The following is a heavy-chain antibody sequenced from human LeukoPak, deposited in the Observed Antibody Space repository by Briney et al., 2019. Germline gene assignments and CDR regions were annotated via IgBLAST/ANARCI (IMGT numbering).Heavy chain of an antibody. V-gene: IGHV4-30-4*08. J-gene: IGHJ6*03. CDR1: GGSISSGDYY. Sequence: PSQTLSLTCTVSGGSISSGDYYWSWIRQPPGKGLEWIGYIYYSGSTYYNPSLKSRVTISVDTSKNQFSLKLSSVTAADTAVYYCARGVPKTEYYYYYMDVWGKGTTVTVSS. CDR3: ARGVPKTEYYYYYMDV. CDR2: IYYSGST. D-gene: IGHD1-14*01.